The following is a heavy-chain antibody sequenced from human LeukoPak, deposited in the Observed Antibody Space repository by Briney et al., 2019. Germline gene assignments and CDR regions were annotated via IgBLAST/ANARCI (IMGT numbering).Heavy chain of an antibody. V-gene: IGHV5-51*01. CDR2: IYPGDSDT. D-gene: IGHD2-15*01. Sequence: GASLKISCEVSGYNFASCWIVWVRQMPGKGLEWMGIIYPGDSDTRYSPSFQGQVTISADKSISTAYLQWSSLKASDTAMYYCARHGVVAATRVYYYYMDVWGKGTTVTVSS. CDR3: ARHGVVAATRVYYYYMDV. CDR1: GYNFASCW. J-gene: IGHJ6*03.